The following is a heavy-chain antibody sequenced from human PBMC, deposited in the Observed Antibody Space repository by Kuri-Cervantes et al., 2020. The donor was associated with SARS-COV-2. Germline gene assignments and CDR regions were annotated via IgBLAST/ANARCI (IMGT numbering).Heavy chain of an antibody. Sequence: GGSLRLSCAASGFAFSSYVLHWVRRAPGKGLEWVSNIGPSGTTKYYADSVKGRFTISRDNAKNSLYLQMNSLRAEDTAVYYCARDNSLSGWYWYFDLWGRGTLVTVSS. V-gene: IGHV3-48*04. D-gene: IGHD6-19*01. CDR2: IGPSGTTK. J-gene: IGHJ2*01. CDR3: ARDNSLSGWYWYFDL. CDR1: GFAFSSYV.